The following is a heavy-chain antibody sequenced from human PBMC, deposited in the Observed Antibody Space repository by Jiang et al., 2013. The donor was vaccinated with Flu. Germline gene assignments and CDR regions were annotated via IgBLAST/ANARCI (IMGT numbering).Heavy chain of an antibody. D-gene: IGHD2-21*02. CDR1: GGSISSYY. CDR3: ARLLSNTVVTRPYYFDY. CDR2: IYYRGGT. V-gene: IGHV4-59*08. J-gene: IGHJ4*02. Sequence: GSGLVKPSETLSLTCTVSGGSISSYYWSWIRQPPGKGLECIGYIYYRGGTHYNPSLKSRVTISVDSSKNQFSLKLSSVTAADTAVYYCARLLSNTVVTRPYYFDYWGQGTLVTVSS.